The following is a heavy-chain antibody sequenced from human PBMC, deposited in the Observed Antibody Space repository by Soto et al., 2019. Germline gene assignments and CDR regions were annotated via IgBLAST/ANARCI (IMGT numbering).Heavy chain of an antibody. CDR3: ARDVNTIFGLWFEP. CDR1: EFTFSDYY. Sequence: PAWSLRLSCAASEFTFSDYYMSWIRHTPVKVLELVSYISSSGSTIYYADSVKGRFTISRDNAKNSLYLQMNSLRAEDTAVYYCARDVNTIFGLWFEPWGQGTLVTVSS. J-gene: IGHJ5*02. CDR2: ISSSGSTI. D-gene: IGHD3-3*01. V-gene: IGHV3-11*01.